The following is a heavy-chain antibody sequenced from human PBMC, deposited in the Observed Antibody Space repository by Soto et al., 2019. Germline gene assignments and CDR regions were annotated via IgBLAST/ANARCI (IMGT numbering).Heavy chain of an antibody. CDR2: IYSGGST. CDR1: GFTVSSNY. V-gene: IGHV3-66*01. Sequence: ESGGGLVQPGGSLRLSCAASGFTVSSNYMSWVRQAPGKGLEWVSVIYSGGSTYYADSVKGRFTISRDNSKNTLYLQMNSLRAEDTAVYYCARDCSSTSCYSGLDYWGQGTLVTVSS. J-gene: IGHJ4*02. D-gene: IGHD2-2*01. CDR3: ARDCSSTSCYSGLDY.